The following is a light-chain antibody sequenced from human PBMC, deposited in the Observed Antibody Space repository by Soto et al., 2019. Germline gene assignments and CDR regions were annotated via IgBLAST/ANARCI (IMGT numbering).Light chain of an antibody. CDR3: SSYTGISGLDIV. Sequence: QAASVSGSPGQSITISCTGTTSDVGGYNYVSWYQQLPGNAPKLIIYEVNHRPSGVSNRFSGSKSGSTASLTISRLQGEDEAHYYCSSYTGISGLDIVFGGGTQLTVL. J-gene: IGLJ2*01. CDR2: EVN. V-gene: IGLV2-14*01. CDR1: TSDVGGYNY.